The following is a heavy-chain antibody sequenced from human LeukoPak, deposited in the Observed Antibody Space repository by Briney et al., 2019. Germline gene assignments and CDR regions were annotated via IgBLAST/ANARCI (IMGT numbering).Heavy chain of an antibody. CDR3: AKVATLDCSGGSCHNHYYYYYGMDV. D-gene: IGHD2-15*01. Sequence: GGSLRLSCAASGFTFSSYAMSWVRQAPGKGLEWVSAISGSGGSTYYADSVKGRFTISRDNSKNTLYLRMNSLRAEDTAVYYCAKVATLDCSGGSCHNHYYYYYGMDVWGQGTTVTVSS. CDR1: GFTFSSYA. V-gene: IGHV3-23*01. J-gene: IGHJ6*02. CDR2: ISGSGGST.